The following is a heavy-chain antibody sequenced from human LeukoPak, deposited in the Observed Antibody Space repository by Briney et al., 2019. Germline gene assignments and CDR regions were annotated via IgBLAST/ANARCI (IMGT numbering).Heavy chain of an antibody. CDR3: ARSFYYGSGRAPFDY. J-gene: IGHJ4*02. CDR2: INPNSGGT. CDR1: GGTFSSYA. Sequence: GASVKVSCKASGGTFSSYAISWVRQAPGQGLEWMGWINPNSGGTNYAQKFQGRVTMTRDTSISTAYMELSRLRSDDTAVYYCARSFYYGSGRAPFDYWGQGTLVTVSS. V-gene: IGHV1-2*02. D-gene: IGHD3-10*01.